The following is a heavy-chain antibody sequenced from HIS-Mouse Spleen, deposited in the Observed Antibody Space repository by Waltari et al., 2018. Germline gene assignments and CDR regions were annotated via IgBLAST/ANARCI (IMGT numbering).Heavy chain of an antibody. CDR1: GFTFSNAW. CDR2: IKSKTEGGTT. Sequence: EVQLVESGGGLVKPGGSLRLSCAASGFTFSNAWMSWVRQAPGKGLEWVCRIKSKTEGGTTDYAAPVKGRFTISRDDSKNTLYLQMNSLKTEDTAVYYCIATTGYWGQGTLVTVSS. J-gene: IGHJ4*02. CDR3: IATTGY. V-gene: IGHV3-15*01. D-gene: IGHD3-9*01.